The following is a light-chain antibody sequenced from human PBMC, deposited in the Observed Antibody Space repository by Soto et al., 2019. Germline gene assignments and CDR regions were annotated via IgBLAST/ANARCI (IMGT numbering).Light chain of an antibody. Sequence: QSALTQPPSASGSPGQSVTISCTGTSSDVGGYNYVSWYQQHPGNAPKLMIYEVTKRPSGIPDRFSGSKSGNTASLTVSGLQAEDDADYYCSSYAGSNNVVFGGGTKLTVL. V-gene: IGLV2-8*01. J-gene: IGLJ2*01. CDR2: EVT. CDR1: SSDVGGYNY. CDR3: SSYAGSNNVV.